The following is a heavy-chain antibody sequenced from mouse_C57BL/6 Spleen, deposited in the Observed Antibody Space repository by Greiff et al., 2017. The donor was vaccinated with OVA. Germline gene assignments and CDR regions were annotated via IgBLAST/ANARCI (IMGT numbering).Heavy chain of an antibody. CDR1: GFTFSDYY. CDR3: ARGGSSRYFDV. V-gene: IGHV5-16*01. CDR2: INYDGSST. Sequence: EVMLVESEGGLVQPGRSMKLSCTASGFTFSDYYMAWVRQVPEKGLEWVANINYDGSSTYYLDSLKSRFIISRDNAKNILYLQMSSLKSEDTATYYCARGGSSRYFDVWGTGTTVTVSS. J-gene: IGHJ1*03. D-gene: IGHD1-1*01.